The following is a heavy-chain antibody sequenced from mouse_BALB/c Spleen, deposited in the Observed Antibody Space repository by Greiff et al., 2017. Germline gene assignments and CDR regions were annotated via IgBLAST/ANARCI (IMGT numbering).Heavy chain of an antibody. CDR2: ISSGSSTI. J-gene: IGHJ3*01. CDR1: GFTFSSFG. D-gene: IGHD1-1*01. CDR3: ARDYYGSKAWFAY. V-gene: IGHV5-17*02. Sequence: DVKLVESGGGLVQPGGSRKLSCAASGFTFSSFGMHWVRQAPEKGLEWVAYISSGSSTIYYADTVKGRFTISRDNPKNTLFLQMTSLRSEDTAMYYCARDYYGSKAWFAYWGQGTLVTVSA.